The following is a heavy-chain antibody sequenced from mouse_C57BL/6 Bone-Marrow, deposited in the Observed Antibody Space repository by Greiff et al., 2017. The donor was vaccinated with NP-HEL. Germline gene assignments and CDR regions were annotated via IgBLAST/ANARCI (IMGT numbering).Heavy chain of an antibody. Sequence: EVQLQQSGPELVKPGASVKMSCKASGYTFTDYNMHWVKQSHGKSLEWIGYINPNNGGTSYNQKFKGKATLTVNKSSSTAYMELRSLTSEDSAVYYCARSNFLYYYCSRNYAMDYWGQGTLVTVSS. V-gene: IGHV1-22*01. CDR1: GYTFTDYN. CDR3: ARSNFLYYYCSRNYAMDY. D-gene: IGHD1-1*01. CDR2: INPNNGGT. J-gene: IGHJ4*01.